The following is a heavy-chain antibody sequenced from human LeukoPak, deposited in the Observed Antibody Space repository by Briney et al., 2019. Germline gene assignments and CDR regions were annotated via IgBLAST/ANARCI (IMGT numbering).Heavy chain of an antibody. Sequence: PGGSLRLSCAASGFTFSSYEMNWVRPAPGKGLEWVSYVSGSGNVIYYADSVKGRFTISRDNAKNSLYLQMNSLRAEDTAGYYCARDWDTDYSYDYYMDVWGKGTTVTVSS. CDR2: VSGSGNVI. J-gene: IGHJ6*03. CDR3: ARDWDTDYSYDYYMDV. V-gene: IGHV3-48*03. D-gene: IGHD5-18*01. CDR1: GFTFSSYE.